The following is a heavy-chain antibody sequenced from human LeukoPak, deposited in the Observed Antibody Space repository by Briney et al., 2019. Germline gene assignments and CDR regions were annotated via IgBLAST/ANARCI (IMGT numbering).Heavy chain of an antibody. Sequence: GGSLRLSCAASGFTFSSYGMHWVRQAPGKGLEWVAVISHDGSNKYYADSVKGRFTISRDNSKNTLYLQMNSLRAEDTAVYYCAREYGSGSYYGYWGQGTLVTVSS. J-gene: IGHJ4*02. V-gene: IGHV3-33*05. CDR1: GFTFSSYG. D-gene: IGHD3-10*01. CDR2: ISHDGSNK. CDR3: AREYGSGSYYGY.